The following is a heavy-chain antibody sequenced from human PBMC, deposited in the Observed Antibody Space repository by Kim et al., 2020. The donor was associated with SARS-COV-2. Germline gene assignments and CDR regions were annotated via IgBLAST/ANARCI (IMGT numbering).Heavy chain of an antibody. V-gene: IGHV3-73*01. Sequence: GGSLRLSCAASGFTFSGSAMHWVRQASGKGLEWVGRIRSKANSYATAYAASVKGRFTISRDDSKNTAYLQMNSLKTEDTAVYYCTSLIYGSGSYFFIWGQGTMVTVSS. CDR1: GFTFSGSA. J-gene: IGHJ3*02. CDR3: TSLIYGSGSYFFI. CDR2: IRSKANSYAT. D-gene: IGHD3-10*01.